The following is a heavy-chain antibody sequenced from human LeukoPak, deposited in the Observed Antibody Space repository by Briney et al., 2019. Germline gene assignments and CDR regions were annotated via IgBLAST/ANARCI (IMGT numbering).Heavy chain of an antibody. CDR3: ASTTGIAAAGAPTFDY. D-gene: IGHD6-13*01. Sequence: SETLSLTCAVYGGSFSGYYWSWIRQPPGKGLEWIGEINHSGSTNYNPSLKSRVTISVDTSKNQFSLKLSSVTAADTAVYYCASTTGIAAAGAPTFDYWGQGTLVTVSS. J-gene: IGHJ4*02. CDR1: GGSFSGYY. CDR2: INHSGST. V-gene: IGHV4-34*01.